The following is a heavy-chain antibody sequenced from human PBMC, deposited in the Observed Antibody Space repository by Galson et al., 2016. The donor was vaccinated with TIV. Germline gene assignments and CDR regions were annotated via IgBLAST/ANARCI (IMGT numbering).Heavy chain of an antibody. CDR3: SREGGTAIGPPFDC. CDR2: IYPGDSET. D-gene: IGHD2-21*02. Sequence: QSGAEVKKPGESLKISCKTSGYSFTSYWIGWVRQMPGKGLEWMGIIYPGDSETRYSLSFQGQVTISADKSISTAYLQWSSLKASENAMYDCSREGGTAIGPPFDCWGQGTLVTVSS. V-gene: IGHV5-51*01. CDR1: GYSFTSYW. J-gene: IGHJ4*02.